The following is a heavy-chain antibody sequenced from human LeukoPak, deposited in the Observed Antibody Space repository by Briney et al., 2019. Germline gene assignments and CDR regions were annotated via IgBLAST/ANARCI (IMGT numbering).Heavy chain of an antibody. J-gene: IGHJ4*02. D-gene: IGHD3-22*01. CDR3: ARSYYYDYRQIDY. V-gene: IGHV4-39*01. Sequence: PSETLSLTCTVSGDSISTSSFYWGWIRQPPGKGLEWLGSTYYSGITHYNPSLKSRVTISVDTSKNQFSLHLYSVTAADTAVFYCARSYYYDYRQIDYWGQGTLVTVSS. CDR1: GDSISTSSFY. CDR2: TYYSGIT.